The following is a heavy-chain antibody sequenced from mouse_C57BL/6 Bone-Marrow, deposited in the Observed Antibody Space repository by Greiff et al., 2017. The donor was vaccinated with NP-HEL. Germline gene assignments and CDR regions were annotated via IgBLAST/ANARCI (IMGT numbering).Heavy chain of an antibody. CDR1: GYTFTSYW. CDR3: ARGYYYGSLFAY. V-gene: IGHV1-64*01. D-gene: IGHD1-1*01. J-gene: IGHJ3*01. CDR2: IHPNSGST. Sequence: VKLQQPGAELVKPGASVKLSCKASGYTFTSYWMHWVKQRPGQGLEWIGMIHPNSGSTNYNEKFKSKAKLTVDKSSSPAYMQLSSLTSEDSAVYYCARGYYYGSLFAYWGQGTLVTVSA.